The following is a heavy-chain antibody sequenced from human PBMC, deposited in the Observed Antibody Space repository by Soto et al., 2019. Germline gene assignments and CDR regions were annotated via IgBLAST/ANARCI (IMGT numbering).Heavy chain of an antibody. Sequence: QVQLVESGGGVVQHGRSLRLSCVASGFTFSTYAMHWVRQAPGKGLEWVAIISYDGSNKYYADSVKGRFTVSRDNSKNTLYLQMSSLRAEDAAVYYCARDRGGKDFWIGYPTGWFDPWGQGTLVTVSS. CDR1: GFTFSTYA. CDR3: ARDRGGKDFWIGYPTGWFDP. J-gene: IGHJ5*02. V-gene: IGHV3-30-3*01. CDR2: ISYDGSNK. D-gene: IGHD3-3*01.